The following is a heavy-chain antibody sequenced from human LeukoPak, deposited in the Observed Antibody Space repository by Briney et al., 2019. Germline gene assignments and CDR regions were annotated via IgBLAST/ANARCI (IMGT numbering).Heavy chain of an antibody. D-gene: IGHD1-1*01. V-gene: IGHV3-30*03. Sequence: GGSLRLSCAASGFPFSSYGMHWVRQAPGKGLEWVAAISNDGNNKFYADSVKGRFTISRDNPKNTMNLQMNSLRGEDTAVYYCARSNWNDAPLDYWGQGTLVTVSS. CDR1: GFPFSSYG. CDR3: ARSNWNDAPLDY. J-gene: IGHJ4*02. CDR2: ISNDGNNK.